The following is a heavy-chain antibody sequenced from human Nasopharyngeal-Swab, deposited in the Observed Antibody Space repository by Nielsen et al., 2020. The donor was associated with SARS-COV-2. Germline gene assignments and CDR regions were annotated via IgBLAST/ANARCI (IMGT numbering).Heavy chain of an antibody. CDR3: ARVYYGCLES. CDR1: GFTFGSYW. D-gene: IGHD3-10*01. J-gene: IGHJ4*02. Sequence: GESLKISFAASGFTFGSYWMSWVRQAPGKGLEWVANIKQDASEKSYVDSVKGRFTISRDNAKNSLYLQMNSLRAEDTAVYYCARVYYGCLESWGQGTLVTVSS. CDR2: IKQDASEK. V-gene: IGHV3-7*01.